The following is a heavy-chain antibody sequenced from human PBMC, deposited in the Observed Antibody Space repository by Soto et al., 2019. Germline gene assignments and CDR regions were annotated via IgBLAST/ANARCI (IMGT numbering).Heavy chain of an antibody. CDR1: GFTFSSYA. V-gene: IGHV3-30-3*01. CDR2: ISYDGSNK. J-gene: IGHJ6*02. Sequence: GGSLRLSCAASGFTFSSYAMHWVRQAPGKGLEWVAVISYDGSNKYYADSVKGRFTISRDNSKNTLYLQMNSLRAEDTAVYYWARLGEWYPPGNYYYGMDVGGQGPTVTAPS. CDR3: ARLGEWYPPGNYYYGMDV. D-gene: IGHD3-10*01.